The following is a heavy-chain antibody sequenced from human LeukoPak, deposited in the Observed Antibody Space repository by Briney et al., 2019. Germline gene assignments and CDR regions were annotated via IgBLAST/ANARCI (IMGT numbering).Heavy chain of an antibody. CDR3: ARATVTTDDWFDP. CDR1: GSSISSGGYY. V-gene: IGHV4-31*03. D-gene: IGHD4-17*01. Sequence: LSETLSLTCTVSGSSISSGGYYWSWIRQHPGKGLEWIGYIYYSGSTYYNPSLKSRVTISVDTSKSQFSLKLRSVTAADTAVYYCARATVTTDDWFDPWGQGTLVTVSS. J-gene: IGHJ5*02. CDR2: IYYSGST.